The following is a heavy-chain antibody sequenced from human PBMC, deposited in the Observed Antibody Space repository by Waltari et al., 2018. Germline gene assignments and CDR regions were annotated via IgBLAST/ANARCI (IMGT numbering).Heavy chain of an antibody. Sequence: QVQLVQSGAEVKKPGSSVKVSCKASGGTFSSYAISWVRQAPGQGLEWMGGIIPILCTANYAQKCQGRVRITADESTSTAYMELSSLRSEYTAVYYCAREKVGGYDDSSGYNWFDPWGQGTLVTVSS. D-gene: IGHD3-22*01. J-gene: IGHJ5*02. CDR2: IIPILCTA. V-gene: IGHV1-69*01. CDR3: AREKVGGYDDSSGYNWFDP. CDR1: GGTFSSYA.